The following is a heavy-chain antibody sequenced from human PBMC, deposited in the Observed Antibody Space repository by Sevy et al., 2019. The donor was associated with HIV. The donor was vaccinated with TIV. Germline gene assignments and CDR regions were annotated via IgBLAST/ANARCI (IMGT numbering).Heavy chain of an antibody. V-gene: IGHV3-48*02. Sequence: GGSLRLSCAASGFTFNTYSLIWVRQTPGKGLEWLSFIGTAAGVTYYADSVKGRFTISRDNAKNSLYLQMNSLRDEDTAWYYCARFPGHYSLDYWGQGTLVTVSS. CDR3: ARFPGHYSLDY. CDR2: IGTAAGVT. J-gene: IGHJ4*02. D-gene: IGHD2-21*01. CDR1: GFTFNTYS.